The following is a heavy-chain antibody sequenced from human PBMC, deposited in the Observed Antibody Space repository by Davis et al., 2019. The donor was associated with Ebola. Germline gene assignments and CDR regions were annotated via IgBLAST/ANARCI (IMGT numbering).Heavy chain of an antibody. J-gene: IGHJ6*02. CDR1: AGSTSSGGYY. D-gene: IGHD5-18*01. CDR3: AREGGRAAMAIGGMDV. V-gene: IGHV4-31*03. CDR2: IYYSGST. Sequence: MPSETLSLTCTVSAGSTSSGGYYWSWIRPHPGKGLEWIGYIYYSGSTYYNPSLKSRVTISVDTSKNQFSLKLSSVTAADTAVYYCAREGGRAAMAIGGMDVWGQGTTVTVSS.